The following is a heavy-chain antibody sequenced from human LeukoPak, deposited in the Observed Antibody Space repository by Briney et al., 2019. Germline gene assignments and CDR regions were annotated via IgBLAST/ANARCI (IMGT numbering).Heavy chain of an antibody. CDR2: ISWNSGSI. Sequence: GRSLRLSCAASGFTFDDYAMHWVRQAPGKGLEWVSGISWNSGSIGYADSVKGRFSISRDNSEQILYLQMGSLRAEDMAVYFCARASITASGPHDVYDIWGRGTMVTVSS. CDR1: GFTFDDYA. V-gene: IGHV3-9*03. CDR3: ARASITASGPHDVYDI. J-gene: IGHJ3*02. D-gene: IGHD6-13*01.